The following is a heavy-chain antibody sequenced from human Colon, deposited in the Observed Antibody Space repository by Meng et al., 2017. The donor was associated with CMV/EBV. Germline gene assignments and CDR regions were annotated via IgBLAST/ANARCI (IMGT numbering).Heavy chain of an antibody. J-gene: IGHJ6*02. CDR3: ARVRDSKLYYGIDV. CDR2: ISGNGAYM. CDR1: GFTLSNYS. V-gene: IGHV3-21*01. Sequence: GESLKISCAASGFTLSNYSMNWVRQAPGKGLEWISSISGNGAYMYYADSVRGRFTISRDNAKNSLYVQMNSLRAEDTAAYYCARVRDSKLYYGIDVWGQGTTVTVSS. D-gene: IGHD2-15*01.